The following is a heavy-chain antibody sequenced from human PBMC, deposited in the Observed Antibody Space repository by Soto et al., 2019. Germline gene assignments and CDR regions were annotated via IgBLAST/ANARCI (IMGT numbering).Heavy chain of an antibody. J-gene: IGHJ6*03. Sequence: PGGSLRLSCAASGFTFSSYAMSWVRQAPGKGLEWVSAISGSGGSTYYADTVKGRFTISRDNSKNTLYLQMNSLRAEDTAVYYCAKRGYSALTDYYMDVWGKGTTVTVSS. D-gene: IGHD5-12*01. CDR1: GFTFSSYA. CDR3: AKRGYSALTDYYMDV. CDR2: ISGSGGST. V-gene: IGHV3-23*01.